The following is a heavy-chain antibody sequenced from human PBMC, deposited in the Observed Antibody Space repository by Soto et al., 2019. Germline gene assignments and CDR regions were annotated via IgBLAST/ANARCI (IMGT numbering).Heavy chain of an antibody. Sequence: EVQLLESGGGLVQPGGSLRLSCAASGFTFSNYAMTWVRQAAGKGLEWVSSISGPGGSTYYADSVQGRFTISRDNSKNTLFLKMNTLRAEDTALYYCARDERIAVAGTDNWGQGILVTVTS. D-gene: IGHD6-19*01. CDR3: ARDERIAVAGTDN. CDR2: ISGPGGST. V-gene: IGHV3-23*01. CDR1: GFTFSNYA. J-gene: IGHJ4*02.